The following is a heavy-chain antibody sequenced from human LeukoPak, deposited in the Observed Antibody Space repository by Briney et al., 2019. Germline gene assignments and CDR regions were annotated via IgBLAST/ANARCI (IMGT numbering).Heavy chain of an antibody. D-gene: IGHD3-3*02. J-gene: IGHJ4*02. V-gene: IGHV3-74*01. Sequence: GGSLRLSCAASGFTFDDYAMHWVRQAPGKGLVWVSHINSDESSTSYADSVKGRFTISRDNAKNTLYLGMNSLRAEDTAVYYCARGSSGGTFGYWGQGTLVTVSS. CDR1: GFTFDDYA. CDR2: INSDESST. CDR3: ARGSSGGTFGY.